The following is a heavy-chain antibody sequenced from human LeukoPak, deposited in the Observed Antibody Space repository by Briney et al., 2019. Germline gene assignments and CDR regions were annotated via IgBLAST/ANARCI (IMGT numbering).Heavy chain of an antibody. CDR3: ARVMSGSHLDAFDI. J-gene: IGHJ3*02. V-gene: IGHV1-2*02. CDR2: INPNSGGT. D-gene: IGHD1-26*01. CDR1: GYTFTGYY. Sequence: ASVKVSCKASGYTFTGYYIHWVQQAPGQGLEWMGWINPNSGGTNYAQKFQGRVTMTRDTSISTAYMELSSLRSDDTAVYYCARVMSGSHLDAFDIWGQGTMVTVSS.